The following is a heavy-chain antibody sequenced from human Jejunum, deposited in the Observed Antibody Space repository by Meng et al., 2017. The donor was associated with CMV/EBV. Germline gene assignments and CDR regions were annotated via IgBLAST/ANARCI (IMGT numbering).Heavy chain of an antibody. V-gene: IGHV3-74*01. J-gene: IGHJ5*02. D-gene: IGHD6-13*01. CDR3: VRDTSSWP. CDR2: IKSDGGT. CDR1: GFTFSDYW. Sequence: LRLSCGASGFTFSDYWMHWVRQAPGKGLVWVSRIKSDGGTTYADFVKGRFTISRDNAKNTLYLQMNSLRPDDTAVYYCVRDTSSWPWGQGTLVTVSS.